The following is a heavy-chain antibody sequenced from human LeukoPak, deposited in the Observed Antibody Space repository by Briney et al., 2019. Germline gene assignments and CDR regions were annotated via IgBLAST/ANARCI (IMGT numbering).Heavy chain of an antibody. V-gene: IGHV4-59*08. J-gene: IGHJ6*02. CDR3: ARWSYYYGMDV. CDR1: GGSISSYY. Sequence: PSETLSLTCTASGGSISSYYWSWIRQPPGKGLEWIGYIYYSGSTNYNPSLKSRVTISVDTSKNQFSLKLSSVTAADTAVYYCARWSYYYGMDVWGQGTTVTVSS. D-gene: IGHD3-3*01. CDR2: IYYSGST.